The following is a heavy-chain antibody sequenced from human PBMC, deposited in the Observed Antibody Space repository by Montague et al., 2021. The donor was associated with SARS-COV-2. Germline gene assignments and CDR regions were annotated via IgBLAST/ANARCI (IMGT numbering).Heavy chain of an antibody. CDR3: ARGGGGSRYDLLAGTWFDP. Sequence: SETLSLTCAVYGGSFSGYYWSWIRQSPGKGLEWIGEINHSGTTNSNPSLTIRVIITADTSKNQISLKTSLVTAAATAVYFCARGGGGSRYDLLAGTWFDPWGQGTLVTVSS. J-gene: IGHJ5*02. D-gene: IGHD3-16*02. CDR1: GGSFSGYY. V-gene: IGHV4-34*01. CDR2: INHSGTT.